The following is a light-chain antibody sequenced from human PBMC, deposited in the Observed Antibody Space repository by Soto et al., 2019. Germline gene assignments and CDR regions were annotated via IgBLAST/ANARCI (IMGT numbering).Light chain of an antibody. CDR3: QQYRSLIT. Sequence: SVLTQAPGTLSLSPGDRATLSCRASQSVSSSYLAWYQQKPGQAPRLLIYDASSRATGIPDRFSGSGSGTDFTLTINRLEPEDSAVYYCQQYRSLITFGQGTRLEIK. CDR1: QSVSSSY. V-gene: IGKV3-20*01. J-gene: IGKJ5*01. CDR2: DAS.